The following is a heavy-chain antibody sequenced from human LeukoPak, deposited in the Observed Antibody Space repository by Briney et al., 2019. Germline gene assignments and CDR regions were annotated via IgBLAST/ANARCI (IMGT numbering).Heavy chain of an antibody. D-gene: IGHD3-10*01. CDR1: GYTFTSYD. CDR3: ARGGITMVRGVIITWRHYYYYMDV. V-gene: IGHV1-8*03. J-gene: IGHJ6*03. Sequence: ASVKVSCKASGYTFTSYDINWARQATGQGLEWMGWMNPNSGNTGYAQKFQGRVTITRNTSISTAYMELSSLRSEDTAVYYCARGGITMVRGVIITWRHYYYYMDVWGKGTTVTVSS. CDR2: MNPNSGNT.